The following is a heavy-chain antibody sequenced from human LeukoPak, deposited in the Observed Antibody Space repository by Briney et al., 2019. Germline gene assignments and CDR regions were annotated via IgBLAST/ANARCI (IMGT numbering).Heavy chain of an antibody. V-gene: IGHV4-4*07. D-gene: IGHD2-15*01. CDR3: ARHEVGFCSGGSCPYYFDY. CDR1: GGSISSYY. CDR2: IYTSGST. J-gene: IGHJ4*02. Sequence: SETLSLTCTVSGGSISSYYWSWIRQPAGKGLEWIGRIYTSGSTNYNPSLKSRVTISVGTSKNQFSLKLNSVTAADTAVYYCARHEVGFCSGGSCPYYFDYWGQGILVTVSS.